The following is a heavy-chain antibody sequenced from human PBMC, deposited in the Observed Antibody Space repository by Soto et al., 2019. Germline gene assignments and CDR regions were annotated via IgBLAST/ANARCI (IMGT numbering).Heavy chain of an antibody. CDR2: IYNIGST. V-gene: IGHV4-59*01. CDR1: GDSISNNY. J-gene: IGHJ4*01. CDR3: SGGDSWHIVDY. Sequence: SETLSLTCTVSGDSISNNYWSWIRQPPGKGLEWIGYIYNIGSTNYNPSLKGRATMSVDTSKNQFSLTLRSVTAADTAVYFCSGGDSWHIVDYWGKGTRVTV. D-gene: IGHD3-16*01.